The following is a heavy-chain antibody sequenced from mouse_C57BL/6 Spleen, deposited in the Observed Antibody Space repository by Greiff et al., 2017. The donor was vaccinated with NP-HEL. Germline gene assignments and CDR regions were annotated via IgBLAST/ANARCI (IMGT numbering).Heavy chain of an antibody. Sequence: QVQLKQSGAELVRPGASVTLSCKASGYTFTDYEMHWVKQTPVHGLEWIGAIDPETGGTAYNQKFKGKAILTADKSSSTAYMELRSLTSEDSAVYYCTSSRYYGNYVYFDVWGTGTTVTVSS. J-gene: IGHJ1*03. CDR3: TSSRYYGNYVYFDV. CDR1: GYTFTDYE. CDR2: IDPETGGT. V-gene: IGHV1-15*01. D-gene: IGHD2-1*01.